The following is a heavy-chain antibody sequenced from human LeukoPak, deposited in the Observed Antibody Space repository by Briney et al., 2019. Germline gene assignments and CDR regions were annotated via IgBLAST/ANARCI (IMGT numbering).Heavy chain of an antibody. Sequence: ASVKVSCKASGYTFTSYYMHWVRQAPGQGLEWMGIINPSGGSTSYAQKFQGRVTMTRDMSTSTVYMELSSLRSDDTAVYYCARVFQKQLSDYWGQGSLVTVSS. V-gene: IGHV1-46*01. CDR3: ARVFQKQLSDY. CDR2: INPSGGST. CDR1: GYTFTSYY. J-gene: IGHJ4*02. D-gene: IGHD6-13*01.